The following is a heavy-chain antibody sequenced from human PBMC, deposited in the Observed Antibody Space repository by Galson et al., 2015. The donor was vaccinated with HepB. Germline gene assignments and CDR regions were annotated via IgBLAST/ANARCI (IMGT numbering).Heavy chain of an antibody. V-gene: IGHV3-33*01. J-gene: IGHJ4*02. D-gene: IGHD3-16*01. CDR3: AREPGGENYFDY. Sequence: SLRLSCAASAFTFMSYGIHWVRQAPGKGLEWVAVVWYDGSDKHYADSVKGRFTISRDNSNNTVFLQMDSLRAEDTAVYYCAREPGGENYFDYWGQGTLVTVSS. CDR1: AFTFMSYG. CDR2: VWYDGSDK.